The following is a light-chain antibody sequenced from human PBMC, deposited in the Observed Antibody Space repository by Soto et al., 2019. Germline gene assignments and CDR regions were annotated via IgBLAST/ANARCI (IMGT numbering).Light chain of an antibody. CDR3: QQYARFLT. J-gene: IGKJ2*01. V-gene: IGKV1-5*01. Sequence: DIQMTQSPSTLSASVGGRVTITCRASQDINRWLAWYQQKPGKAPKILIYNADTLESGVPSRFSGSGYGTEFTLAISSLQPGDFATYYCQQYARFLTFGQGTKVDIK. CDR1: QDINRW. CDR2: NAD.